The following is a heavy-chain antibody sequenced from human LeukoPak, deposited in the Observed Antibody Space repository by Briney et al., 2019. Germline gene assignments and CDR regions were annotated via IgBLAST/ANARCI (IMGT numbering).Heavy chain of an antibody. CDR2: IYSGGST. J-gene: IGHJ4*02. CDR1: GFTVSSNY. Sequence: GGSLRLSCAASGFTVSSNYMSWVRQAPGKGLGWVSVIYSGGSTYYADSVKGRFTISRDDSKNTLYLQMNSMRAEDTAVYCCARRGREAPSGSYDFWGQGTLVTVSS. CDR3: ARRGREAPSGSYDF. D-gene: IGHD1-26*01. V-gene: IGHV3-66*02.